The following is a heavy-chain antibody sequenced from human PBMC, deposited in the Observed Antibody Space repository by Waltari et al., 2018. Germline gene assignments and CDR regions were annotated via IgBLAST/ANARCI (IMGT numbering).Heavy chain of an antibody. CDR2: VDDDGNTK. V-gene: IGHV3-30*18. CDR1: GFSFRRFV. D-gene: IGHD2-15*01. CDR3: AKEGNVVSQVEGLYAFDV. J-gene: IGHJ3*01. Sequence: QAQLVESGGGVVQPGRSLRLSCAASGFSFRRFVMHWVGQGPGTGSGWVAVVDDDGNTKYYSESVEGRFTISRDSSKNALYLEMTNLGVDDTAVYYCAKEGNVVSQVEGLYAFDVWGQGTVVTVSS.